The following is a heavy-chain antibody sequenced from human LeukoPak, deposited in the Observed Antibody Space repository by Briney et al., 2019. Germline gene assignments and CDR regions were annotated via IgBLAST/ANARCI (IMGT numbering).Heavy chain of an antibody. CDR2: INPNSGGT. CDR3: ARDRNKNWECDY. D-gene: IGHD1-26*01. Sequence: ASVKVSCKASGYTFTDYYMHWVRQAPGQGLEWMGWINPNSGGTNYAQKFQGRVTMTRDTSISAAYMEMSSLRSDDTAVYYCARDRNKNWECDYWGQGTLVAVSS. V-gene: IGHV1-2*02. J-gene: IGHJ4*02. CDR1: GYTFTDYY.